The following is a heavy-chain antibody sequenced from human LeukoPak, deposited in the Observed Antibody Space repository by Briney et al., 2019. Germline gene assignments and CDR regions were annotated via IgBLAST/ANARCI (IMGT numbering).Heavy chain of an antibody. CDR2: IYTSGST. D-gene: IGHD2-2*01. Sequence: SETLSPTCTVSGGSISSYYWSWIRQPAGKGLEWIGRIYTSGSTNYNPSLKSRVTMSVDTSKNQFSLKLSSVTAADTAVYYCARTVVVPAVDAYYFDYWGQGTLVTVSS. V-gene: IGHV4-4*07. J-gene: IGHJ4*02. CDR1: GGSISSYY. CDR3: ARTVVVPAVDAYYFDY.